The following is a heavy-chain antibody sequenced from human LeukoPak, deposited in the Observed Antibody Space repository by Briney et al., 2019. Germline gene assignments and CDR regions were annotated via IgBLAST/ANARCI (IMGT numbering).Heavy chain of an antibody. D-gene: IGHD3-22*01. CDR3: ARAPRNKKYYYDSSGYYESDVFDI. J-gene: IGHJ3*02. CDR2: INPSGGST. Sequence: ASVKVSCKASGYTFTSYYMHWVRQAPGQGLEWMGIINPSGGSTSYAQKFQGRVTMTRDTSTSTVYMELSSLRSEDTAVYYCARAPRNKKYYYDSSGYYESDVFDIWGKGKMVTVSS. CDR1: GYTFTSYY. V-gene: IGHV1-46*01.